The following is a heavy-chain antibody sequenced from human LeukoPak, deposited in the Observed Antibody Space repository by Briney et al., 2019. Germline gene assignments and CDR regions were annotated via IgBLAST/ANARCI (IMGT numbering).Heavy chain of an antibody. CDR2: TYYTSKWTG. V-gene: IGHV6-1*01. D-gene: IGHD1-7*01. CDR3: ARRARWNSYFDP. Sequence: SQTLSLTCAISGDDVSSDSPSWHWIRQSPSRGLEWLGRTYYTSKWTGDAAVSVRSRIAIAPDTSKNQFTLQLNSVTVENTAVYYCARRARWNSYFDPWGQGILVVVSS. J-gene: IGHJ5*02. CDR1: GDDVSSDSPS.